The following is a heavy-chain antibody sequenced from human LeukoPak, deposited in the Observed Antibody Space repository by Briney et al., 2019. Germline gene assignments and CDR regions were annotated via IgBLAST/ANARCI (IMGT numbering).Heavy chain of an antibody. CDR1: GFTFSSYA. J-gene: IGHJ4*02. Sequence: GGSLRLSCAAPGFTFSSYAMSWVRQAPGKGLEWVSAISGSGGSTYYADSVKGRFTISRDNSKNTLYLQMNSLRAEDTAVYYCAKATGTSSSQTNYFDYWGQGTLVTVSS. D-gene: IGHD6-6*01. CDR3: AKATGTSSSQTNYFDY. CDR2: ISGSGGST. V-gene: IGHV3-23*01.